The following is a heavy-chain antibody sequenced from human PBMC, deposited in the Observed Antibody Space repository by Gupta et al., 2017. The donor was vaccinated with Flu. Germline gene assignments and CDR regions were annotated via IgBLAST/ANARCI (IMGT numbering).Heavy chain of an antibody. CDR1: GYTFNSLW. CDR3: ARWGTPGLGQPYWDFDL. V-gene: IGHV5-51*01. J-gene: IGHJ2*01. Sequence: EGQLVQSGAEVKKPGESLKVSCKGSGYTFNSLWIAWARQKPGKGLELVGIIYPVDSDTRYSPSFQGQVTNSADKSTGIAVLQWSGLRASETATYYWARWGTPGLGQPYWDFDLWGRGTLVTVSS. CDR2: IYPVDSDT. D-gene: IGHD1-1*01.